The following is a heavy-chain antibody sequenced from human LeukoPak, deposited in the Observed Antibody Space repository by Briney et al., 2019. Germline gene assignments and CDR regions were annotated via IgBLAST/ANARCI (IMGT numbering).Heavy chain of an antibody. V-gene: IGHV4-4*07. J-gene: IGHJ4*02. CDR3: ASEGGDTGTIDY. CDR1: GFTVSSNY. Sequence: GSLRLSCAASGFTVSSNYMSWIRQPAGKGLEWIGRIYTSGSTNYNPSLKSRVTMSVDTSKNQFSLKLSSVTAADTAVYYCASEGGDTGTIDYWGQGTLVTVSS. CDR2: IYTSGST. D-gene: IGHD1-14*01.